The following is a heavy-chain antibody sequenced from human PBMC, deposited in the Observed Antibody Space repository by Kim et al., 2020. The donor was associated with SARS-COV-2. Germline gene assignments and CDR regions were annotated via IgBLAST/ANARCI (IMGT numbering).Heavy chain of an antibody. CDR3: ARGTRQWLVRGPYYYYMDV. CDR2: INHSGST. J-gene: IGHJ6*03. V-gene: IGHV4-34*01. D-gene: IGHD6-19*01. CDR1: GGSFSCYY. Sequence: SGTLSLTCAVYGGSFSCYYWSWIRQPPGKGLEWIGEINHSGSTNYNPSLKSRVTISVDTSKNQFSLKLSSVTAADTAVYYCARGTRQWLVRGPYYYYMDV.